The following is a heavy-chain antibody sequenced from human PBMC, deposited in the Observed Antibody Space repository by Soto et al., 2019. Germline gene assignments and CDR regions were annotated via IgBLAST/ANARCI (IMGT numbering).Heavy chain of an antibody. J-gene: IGHJ2*01. V-gene: IGHV3-23*01. CDR3: ARKILGSTSRPNYWYFDL. D-gene: IGHD2-2*01. Sequence: EVQLLESGGGLVQPGGSLRLSCAGSGFTFINYAMNWVRQAPGKGLEWVSSISGGGDATFFADSVIGRYTISRDNSKNTVTLQMNSMGVDGTAVDYCARKILGSTSRPNYWYFDLWGRGTLVTVSS. CDR1: GFTFINYA. CDR2: ISGGGDAT.